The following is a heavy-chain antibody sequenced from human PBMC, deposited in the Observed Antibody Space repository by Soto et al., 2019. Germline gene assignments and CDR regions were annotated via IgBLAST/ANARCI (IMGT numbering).Heavy chain of an antibody. CDR1: GGTFSASS. Sequence: QVLLVQSGAEMKKPGSSVKVSCKASGGTFSASSINWVRQAPGQRPEWMGNILPIFGTADYAQKFQGRVTISADKSTNTAYMELRSLLSEDTAVYYCARGHEYGGNSEAFDIWGQGTVVTVSS. CDR3: ARGHEYGGNSEAFDI. CDR2: ILPIFGTA. V-gene: IGHV1-69*14. J-gene: IGHJ3*02. D-gene: IGHD4-17*01.